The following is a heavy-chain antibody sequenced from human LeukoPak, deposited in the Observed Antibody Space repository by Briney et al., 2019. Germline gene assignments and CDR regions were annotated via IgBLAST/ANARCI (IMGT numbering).Heavy chain of an antibody. CDR2: IRSKAYGGTT. Sequence: GRSLRLSRTASGFTFGDYAMSWVRQAPGKGLEWVGFIRSKAYGGTTEYAASVKGRFTISRDDSKSIAYLQMNSLKTEDTAVYYCTRAIKRQSTMIVVVIGEEDAFDIWGQGTMVTVSS. D-gene: IGHD3-22*01. CDR3: TRAIKRQSTMIVVVIGEEDAFDI. CDR1: GFTFGDYA. V-gene: IGHV3-49*04. J-gene: IGHJ3*02.